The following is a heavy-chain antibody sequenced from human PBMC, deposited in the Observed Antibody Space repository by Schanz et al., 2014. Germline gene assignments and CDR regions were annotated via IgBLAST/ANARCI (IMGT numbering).Heavy chain of an antibody. CDR3: ARENLNWEAFDI. J-gene: IGHJ3*02. CDR2: ISRDGTTS. V-gene: IGHV3-48*04. Sequence: VQLVESGGGVVQPGRSLRLSCAGSGFSFSGFGMHWVRQAPGKGLDWLSYISRDGTTSYYADSVKGLFTISGDNAKNSLYLEMTSLRGEDTAVYYCARENLNWEAFDIWGQGTVVTVSS. D-gene: IGHD7-27*01. CDR1: GFSFSGFG.